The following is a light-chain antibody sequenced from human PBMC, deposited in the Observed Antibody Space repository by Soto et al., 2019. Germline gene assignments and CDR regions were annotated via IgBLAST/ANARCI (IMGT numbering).Light chain of an antibody. V-gene: IGLV1-40*01. J-gene: IGLJ1*01. Sequence: QSVLTQPPSLSGAPGQGATIVCTGSSSNIGAGYGVNWYQQLPGSAPKLLIYGSGNRPSGVPDRFSGSKSGTSASLAITGLQAEDEADYYCQSYDSRLRGAVFGAGTKLTVL. CDR3: QSYDSRLRGAV. CDR2: GSG. CDR1: SSNIGAGYG.